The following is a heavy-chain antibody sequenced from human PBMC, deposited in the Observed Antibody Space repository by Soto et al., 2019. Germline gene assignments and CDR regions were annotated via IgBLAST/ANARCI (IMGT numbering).Heavy chain of an antibody. CDR2: ISAYNGYT. J-gene: IGHJ6*02. V-gene: IGHV1-18*01. D-gene: IGHD6-13*01. CDR3: ARERDPTAAAYSYYYGMDV. Sequence: QVQLVQSGAEVKKPGASVKVSCKASGYSFNTYAITWGRQAPGQGLEWMGWISAYNGYTKYAQEFQGRVTMTTDTCTSTAYMELRSLRSDDTAVYYCARERDPTAAAYSYYYGMDVWGQGTTVTVSS. CDR1: GYSFNTYA.